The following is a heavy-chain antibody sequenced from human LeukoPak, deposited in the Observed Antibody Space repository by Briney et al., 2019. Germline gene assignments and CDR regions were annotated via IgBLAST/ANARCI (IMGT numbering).Heavy chain of an antibody. V-gene: IGHV3-74*03. CDR3: ARDLAGYCSGSNCYNWFHP. CDR2: VSPDGGTT. Sequence: GGSLRLSCAASGFSFSTYSMHWVRQAPGKGLVWVSRVSPDGGTTTYADSVKGRFTISRDNAKNTLFLQMNSLSAEDTAVYYCARDLAGYCSGSNCYNWFHPWGQGTLVTVSS. J-gene: IGHJ5*02. CDR1: GFSFSTYS. D-gene: IGHD2-15*01.